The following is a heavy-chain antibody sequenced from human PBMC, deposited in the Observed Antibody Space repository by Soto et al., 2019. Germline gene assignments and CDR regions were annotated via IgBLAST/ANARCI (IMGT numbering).Heavy chain of an antibody. J-gene: IGHJ4*02. CDR1: GATFSGSA. CDR3: ARGFMIRATIEGMDF. V-gene: IGHV1-69*13. CDR2: ITPTLGTT. D-gene: IGHD3-16*01. Sequence: SVKVSCKASGATFSGSAFSWVRQAPGQGLEWMGGITPTLGTTNYEQHLQGRVTITDDDYTATPFMELTSLASADVYYYYSARGFMIRATIEGMDFWGQGTLVTVSS.